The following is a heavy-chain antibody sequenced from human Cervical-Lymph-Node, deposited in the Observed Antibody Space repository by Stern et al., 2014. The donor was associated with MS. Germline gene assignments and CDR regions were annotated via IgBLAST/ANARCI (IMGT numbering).Heavy chain of an antibody. CDR3: ATVSDKEGTSSTYKWFDP. V-gene: IGHV1-69*01. D-gene: IGHD5/OR15-5a*01. CDR1: GDTFSIYS. J-gene: IGHJ5*02. CDR2: IIPVFNTS. Sequence: QMQLVQYGAEVKKPGSSARIPCKASGDTFSIYSMNWVRQAPGQRLEWMGGIIPVFNTSKCAKKFQGRVAITADAFTSTYYMELSSLRSDDTAVYFCATVSDKEGTSSTYKWFDPWDQGTLVIVSS.